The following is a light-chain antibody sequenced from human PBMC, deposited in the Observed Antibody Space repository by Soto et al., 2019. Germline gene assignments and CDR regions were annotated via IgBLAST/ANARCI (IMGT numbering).Light chain of an antibody. CDR2: ANS. CDR3: ASWDDRMSAWV. Sequence: QSVLTQPPSVSGAPGQRVTISCTGSSYNIGAGYDVHWYQQLPGTAPKLLIYANSNRPSGVPDRFSGSKSGTSASLAISGLRSEDEADYFCASWDDRMSAWVFGGGTKVTVL. J-gene: IGLJ3*02. CDR1: SYNIGAGYD. V-gene: IGLV1-40*01.